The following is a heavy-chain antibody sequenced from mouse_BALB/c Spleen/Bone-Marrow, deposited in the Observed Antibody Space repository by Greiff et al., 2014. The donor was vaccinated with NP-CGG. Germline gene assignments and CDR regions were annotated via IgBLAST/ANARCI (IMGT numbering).Heavy chain of an antibody. CDR1: GYTFTDYA. CDR3: ARGGSSGLHYYAMDY. Sequence: QVQLKESGAELVRPGVSVKISCKGSGYTFTDYAMHWVKQSHAKSLEWIGVISPYYVDGGYNQKFKGKATMTIDESSSTAYMELARLTSEDSAIYYCARGGSSGLHYYAMDYWGQGTSVTVSS. J-gene: IGHJ4*01. CDR2: ISPYYVDG. V-gene: IGHV1S137*01. D-gene: IGHD3-1*01.